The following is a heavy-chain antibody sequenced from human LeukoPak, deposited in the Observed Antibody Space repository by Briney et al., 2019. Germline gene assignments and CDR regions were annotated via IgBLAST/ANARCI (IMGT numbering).Heavy chain of an antibody. CDR1: GFTFSSYA. J-gene: IGHJ4*02. D-gene: IGHD3-16*01. CDR3: ARVSYGGFDY. Sequence: GGSLRLSCAASGFTFSSYAMHWVRQAPGKGLEWVSVIYSGGSTYYADSVKGRFTISRDNSKNTLYLQMNSLRAEDTAVYYCARVSYGGFDYWGQGTLVTVSS. V-gene: IGHV3-66*01. CDR2: IYSGGST.